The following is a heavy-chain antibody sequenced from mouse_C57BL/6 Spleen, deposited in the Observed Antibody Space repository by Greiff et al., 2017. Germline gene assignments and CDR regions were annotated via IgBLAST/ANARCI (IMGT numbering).Heavy chain of an antibody. Sequence: VMLVESGPGLVAPSQSLSITCTVSGFSLTSYAISWVRQPPGKGLEWLGVIWTGGGTNYNSALKSRLSISKDNSKSQVFLKMHSLQTDDTAKYYCARKGDYDYSYAMDYWGQGTSVTVSS. J-gene: IGHJ4*01. CDR2: IWTGGGT. D-gene: IGHD2-4*01. V-gene: IGHV2-9-1*01. CDR1: GFSLTSYA. CDR3: ARKGDYDYSYAMDY.